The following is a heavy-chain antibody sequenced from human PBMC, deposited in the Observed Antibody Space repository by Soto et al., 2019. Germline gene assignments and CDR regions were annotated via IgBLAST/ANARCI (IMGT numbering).Heavy chain of an antibody. CDR3: ARDVYYDFWSGYYSGYYYGMDV. CDR1: GYTFTSYG. Sequence: ASVKVSCKASGYTFTSYGISWGRQAPGQGLEWMGWISAYNGNTNYAQKLQGRVTMTTDTSTSTAYMELRSLRSDDTAVYYCARDVYYDFWSGYYSGYYYGMDVWGQGTTVTVSS. V-gene: IGHV1-18*04. J-gene: IGHJ6*02. CDR2: ISAYNGNT. D-gene: IGHD3-3*01.